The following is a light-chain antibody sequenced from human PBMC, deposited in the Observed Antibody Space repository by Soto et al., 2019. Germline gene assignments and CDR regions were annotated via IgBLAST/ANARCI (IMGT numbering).Light chain of an antibody. CDR3: HAYDYRLTAFV. V-gene: IGLV1-40*01. CDR1: NSNLGAGYD. CDR2: GNR. J-gene: IGLJ3*02. Sequence: QSVLTQPPSVSGAPGQRGTISCTGTNSNLGAGYDVHWYQQLPGAAPKLVIFGNRNRPSGVPERFSGSKSGTSASLAITGLQAEDEAEYYCHAYDYRLTAFVFGGGTKVTVL.